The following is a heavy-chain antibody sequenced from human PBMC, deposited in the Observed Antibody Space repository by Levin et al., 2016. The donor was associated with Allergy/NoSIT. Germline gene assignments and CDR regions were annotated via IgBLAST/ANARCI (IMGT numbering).Heavy chain of an antibody. V-gene: IGHV1-3*01. D-gene: IGHD4-17*01. Sequence: ASVKVSCKASGYTFTSYAMHWVRQAPGQRLEWMGWINAGNGNTKYSQKFQGRVTITRDTSASTAYMELSSLRSEDTAVYYCARGGTTVTTSFGQTDAFDIWGQGTVVTVSS. CDR3: ARGGTTVTTSFGQTDAFDI. CDR1: GYTFTSYA. J-gene: IGHJ3*02. CDR2: INAGNGNT.